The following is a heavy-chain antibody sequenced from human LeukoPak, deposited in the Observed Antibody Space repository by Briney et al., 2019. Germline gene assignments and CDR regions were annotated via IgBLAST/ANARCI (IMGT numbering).Heavy chain of an antibody. J-gene: IGHJ4*02. CDR2: ICGSGGST. CDR3: AKDCKTRVLRFLEWLLDY. V-gene: IGHV3-23*01. D-gene: IGHD3-3*01. Sequence: GSLRLSRAASGFTFSSYAMRWVRPAPGEGLGGGSAICGSGGSTYYADSVKGRFTISRDNSKNTLYLQMNSLRAEDTAVYYCAKDCKTRVLRFLEWLLDYWGQGTLVTVSS. CDR1: GFTFSSYA.